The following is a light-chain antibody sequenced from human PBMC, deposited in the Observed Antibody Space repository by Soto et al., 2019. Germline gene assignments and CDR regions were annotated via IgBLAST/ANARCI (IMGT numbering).Light chain of an antibody. CDR1: QIISTW. Sequence: DIHMTQSPSTLSASVGYRFTITCRASQIISTWLAWYQQKPGKAPKLLINDASSLESGVPSRFSGSGSGTKFTLTISDLQPDDFATYFCQQYNIFPLTFGGGTKVDIK. CDR3: QQYNIFPLT. CDR2: DAS. J-gene: IGKJ4*01. V-gene: IGKV1-5*01.